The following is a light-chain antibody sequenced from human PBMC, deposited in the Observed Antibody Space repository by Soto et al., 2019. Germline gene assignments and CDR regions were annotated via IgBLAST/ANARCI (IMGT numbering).Light chain of an antibody. Sequence: DIQMTQSPSTLSASVGDRVNITCRASQSISTWLAWYQQKPGKAPKLLIFDASSLESGVPSRFSGSGSGTEFTLTITSLQPEDFETYYCLQYKTYSVFGQGTKVEIK. J-gene: IGKJ1*01. CDR2: DAS. V-gene: IGKV1-5*01. CDR1: QSISTW. CDR3: LQYKTYSV.